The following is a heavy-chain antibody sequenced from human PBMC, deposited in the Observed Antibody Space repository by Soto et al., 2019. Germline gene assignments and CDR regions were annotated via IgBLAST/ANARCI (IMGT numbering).Heavy chain of an antibody. CDR3: ARVATGSYNWFDP. D-gene: IGHD1-26*01. V-gene: IGHV3-74*01. CDR1: GFTFDYYW. J-gene: IGHJ5*02. Sequence: GGSLRLSCAASGFTFDYYWMHWVRQAPGKGLVWVSRINTDGSRTNYADSVKGRFTISRDNAKNTLYLQMNSLRAEDTAVYYCARVATGSYNWFDPWGQGTPVTVSS. CDR2: INTDGSRT.